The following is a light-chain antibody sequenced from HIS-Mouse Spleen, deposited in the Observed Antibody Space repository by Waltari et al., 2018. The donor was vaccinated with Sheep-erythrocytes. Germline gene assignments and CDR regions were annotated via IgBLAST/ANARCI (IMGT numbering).Light chain of an antibody. CDR1: QSISSW. J-gene: IGKJ4*01. V-gene: IGKV1-5*03. Sequence: DIQMTQSPSTLSASVGDRVTITCRASQSISSWLAWYQQKPWKAPKLLIYKASSLESGVPSRFSGSGSGTEFTLTISSLQPDDFATYYCQQYNSYPLTFGGGTNVEIK. CDR3: QQYNSYPLT. CDR2: KAS.